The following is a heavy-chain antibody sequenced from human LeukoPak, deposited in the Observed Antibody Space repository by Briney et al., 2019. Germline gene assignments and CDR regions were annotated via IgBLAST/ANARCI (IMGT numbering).Heavy chain of an antibody. CDR1: GGTFSGYY. Sequence: PSETLSLTCAAYGGTFSGYYWSWIRQPPGKGLEWIGEINHSGSTNYNPSLKTRVTISVDTSKNQFSLKLSSVTAADTAVYYCARVWLNLRRTSSTQGFDYWGQGTLVTVSS. J-gene: IGHJ4*02. CDR2: INHSGST. V-gene: IGHV4-34*01. CDR3: ARVWLNLRRTSSTQGFDY. D-gene: IGHD5-24*01.